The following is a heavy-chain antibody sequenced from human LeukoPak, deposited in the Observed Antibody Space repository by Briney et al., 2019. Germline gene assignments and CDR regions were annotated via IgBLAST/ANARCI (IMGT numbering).Heavy chain of an antibody. Sequence: KPSETLSLTCTVSGGSISSSSYYWGWIRQPPGKGLEWIGSIYYSGSTYYNPSLKSRVTISVDTSKNQFSLKLSSVTAADTAVYYCARVQRPLDGADYWGQGTLVTVSS. CDR3: ARVQRPLDGADY. V-gene: IGHV4-39*01. CDR2: IYYSGST. CDR1: GGSISSSSYY. D-gene: IGHD1-1*01. J-gene: IGHJ4*02.